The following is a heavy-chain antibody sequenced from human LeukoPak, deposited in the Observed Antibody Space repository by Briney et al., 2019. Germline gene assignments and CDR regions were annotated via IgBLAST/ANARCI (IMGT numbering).Heavy chain of an antibody. J-gene: IGHJ4*02. V-gene: IGHV4-30-2*01. CDR1: GGSISSGGYY. Sequence: SETLSLTCTVSGGSISSGGYYWSWIRQPPGKGLEWIGYIYHSGSTYYNPSLKSRVTISVDRSKNQFSLKLSSVTAADTAVYYCARVSTPHPYDSSGYYYDFDYWGQGTLVTVSS. CDR2: IYHSGST. D-gene: IGHD3-22*01. CDR3: ARVSTPHPYDSSGYYYDFDY.